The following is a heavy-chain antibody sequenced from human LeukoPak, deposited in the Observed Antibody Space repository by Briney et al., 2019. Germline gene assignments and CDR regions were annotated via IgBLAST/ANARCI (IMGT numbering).Heavy chain of an antibody. V-gene: IGHV1-69*05. CDR3: ARVVVSGAKRPHWFDP. CDR2: IIPIFGTA. CDR1: GGTFSSYA. Sequence: ASVKVSCKASGGTFSSYAISWVRQAPGQGLEWMGGIIPIFGTANYAQKFQGRVTIPTDESTSTAYMELSSLRSEDTAVYYCARVVVSGAKRPHWFDPWGQGTLVTVSS. J-gene: IGHJ5*02. D-gene: IGHD2-15*01.